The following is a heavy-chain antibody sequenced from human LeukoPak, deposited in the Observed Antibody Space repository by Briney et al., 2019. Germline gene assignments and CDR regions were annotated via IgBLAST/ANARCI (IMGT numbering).Heavy chain of an antibody. CDR1: GFTFSSYA. CDR2: ISGSGGST. D-gene: IGHD2-2*01. J-gene: IGHJ1*01. Sequence: GGSLRLSCAASGFTFSSYAMSWVRQAPGKGLEWVLAISGSGGSTYYADSVKGRFTISRDNSKNTLYLQMNSLRAEDTAVYYCAKVGGGYCSSTSCYEVRYFQHWGQGTLVTVSS. CDR3: AKVGGGYCSSTSCYEVRYFQH. V-gene: IGHV3-23*01.